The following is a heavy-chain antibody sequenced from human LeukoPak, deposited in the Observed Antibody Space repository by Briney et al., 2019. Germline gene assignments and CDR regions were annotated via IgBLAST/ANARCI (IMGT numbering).Heavy chain of an antibody. Sequence: GGSLRLSCAASGFSFSSYSMNWVRQAPGKGLEWVSYIRSSGNTTYYADSVKGRFTISRDIAKNSLYLQMNSLRDEDTAVYYCARESGSGSYFAYWGQGALVTVSS. J-gene: IGHJ4*02. CDR2: IRSSGNTT. V-gene: IGHV3-48*02. CDR3: ARESGSGSYFAY. CDR1: GFSFSSYS. D-gene: IGHD3-10*01.